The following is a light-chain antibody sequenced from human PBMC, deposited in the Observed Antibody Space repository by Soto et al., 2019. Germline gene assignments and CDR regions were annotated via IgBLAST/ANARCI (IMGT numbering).Light chain of an antibody. Sequence: VLPPSPATLPLSPGESATLSCRARLGFSSFLAWYHPKPGQAPRLLLYDASMRAPGVPTRFSSSGSGRYFTLTSSSVEPEDLGVNCSQLRSDWPPIACGQGTRL. J-gene: IGKJ5*01. CDR1: LGFSSF. CDR3: QLRSDWPPIA. CDR2: DAS. V-gene: IGKV3-11*02.